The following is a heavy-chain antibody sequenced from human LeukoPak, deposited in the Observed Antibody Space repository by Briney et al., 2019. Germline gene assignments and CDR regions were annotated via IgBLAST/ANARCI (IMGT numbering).Heavy chain of an antibody. CDR1: GGSFSGYY. J-gene: IGHJ4*02. Sequence: PSETLSLTCAVYGGSFSGYYWSWIRQPPGKGLEWIGEINHSGSTNYNPSLKSRVTISVDTSKNQFSLKPSSVTAADTAVAYCASGGSGDIVVVPAALTTLYCFEYWGQGSLVSVSS. V-gene: IGHV4-34*01. CDR2: INHSGST. CDR3: ASGGSGDIVVVPAALTTLYCFEY. D-gene: IGHD2-2*01.